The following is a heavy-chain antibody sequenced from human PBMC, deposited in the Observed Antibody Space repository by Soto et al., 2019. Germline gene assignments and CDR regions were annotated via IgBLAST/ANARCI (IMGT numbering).Heavy chain of an antibody. CDR2: ISSSSSTI. CDR1: GFTFSSYS. J-gene: IGHJ3*02. Sequence: GGSLRLSCAASGFTFSSYSMNWVRQAPGKGLEWVSYISSSSSTIYYADSVKGRFTISRDNAKNSLYLQMNSLRDEATAVYYCATYDILTGYYVGDAFDIWGQGTMVTVSS. D-gene: IGHD3-9*01. V-gene: IGHV3-48*02. CDR3: ATYDILTGYYVGDAFDI.